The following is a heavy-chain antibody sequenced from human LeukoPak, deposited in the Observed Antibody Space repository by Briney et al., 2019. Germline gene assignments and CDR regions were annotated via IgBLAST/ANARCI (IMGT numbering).Heavy chain of an antibody. CDR2: INEDERAK. CDR1: GFTFRSYW. J-gene: IGHJ2*01. D-gene: IGHD2-15*01. Sequence: GGSLRLSCAASGFTFRSYWVSWVRQAPGKGLEWVANINEDERAKYYVDSVKGRFTISRDNAKNTLYLQMNSLRAEDTAMYYCARGSDCSGGSCYSYWYFDLWGRGTLVTVSS. V-gene: IGHV3-7*02. CDR3: ARGSDCSGGSCYSYWYFDL.